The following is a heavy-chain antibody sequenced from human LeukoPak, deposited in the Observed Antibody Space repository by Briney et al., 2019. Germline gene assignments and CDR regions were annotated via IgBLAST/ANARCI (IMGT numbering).Heavy chain of an antibody. CDR3: AKHFCTGLDCSLFDS. V-gene: IGHV3-23*01. Sequence: GGSLRLSCAASGFIFSSYSMSWVRQAPGKGLEWVSVITCSGGNTYYADSVKGRFIISRDNSKNTLSLQLNSLRPEDTALYYCAKHFCTGLDCSLFDSWGQGTLVTVSS. D-gene: IGHD3/OR15-3a*01. J-gene: IGHJ4*02. CDR1: GFIFSSYS. CDR2: ITCSGGNT.